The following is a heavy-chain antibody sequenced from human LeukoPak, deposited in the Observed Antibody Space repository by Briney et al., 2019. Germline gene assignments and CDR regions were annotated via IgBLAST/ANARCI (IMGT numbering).Heavy chain of an antibody. Sequence: GGSLRLSCAASGFTFSGYSMNWVRQAPGKGLEWVSYISGSSSITYYADSVKGRFTISRDSATNSLYLQMNSLRAEDTAVYYCARSDAFDIWGQGTMVTVSS. CDR1: GFTFSGYS. V-gene: IGHV3-48*01. CDR3: ARSDAFDI. CDR2: ISGSSSIT. J-gene: IGHJ3*02.